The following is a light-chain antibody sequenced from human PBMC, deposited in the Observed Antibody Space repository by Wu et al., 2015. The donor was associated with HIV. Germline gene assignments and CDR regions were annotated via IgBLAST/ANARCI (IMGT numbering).Light chain of an antibody. V-gene: IGKV3-11*01. Sequence: EIVLTQSPATLSLSPGETATLSCRASQSVSSHLAWFQQVPGQTPRLLIYGSSNRATGIPARFSGSGSGTDFTLTISSLDPEDFAVYYCQQRSNWPWTFGQGTKVEVK. CDR3: QQRSNWPWT. CDR2: GSS. CDR1: QSVSSH. J-gene: IGKJ1*01.